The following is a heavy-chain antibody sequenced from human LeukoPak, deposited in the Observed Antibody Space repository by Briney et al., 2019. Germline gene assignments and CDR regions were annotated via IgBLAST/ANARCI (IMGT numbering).Heavy chain of an antibody. CDR3: ARSEMVRGVINWFGP. CDR1: GGTFSSYA. V-gene: IGHV1-69*05. J-gene: IGHJ5*02. Sequence: SVKVSCKASGGTFSSYAISWVRQAPGQGLEWMGGIIPIFGTANYAQKFQGRVTITTDESTSTAYMELSSLRSEDTAVYYCARSEMVRGVINWFGPWGQGTLVTVSS. D-gene: IGHD3-10*01. CDR2: IIPIFGTA.